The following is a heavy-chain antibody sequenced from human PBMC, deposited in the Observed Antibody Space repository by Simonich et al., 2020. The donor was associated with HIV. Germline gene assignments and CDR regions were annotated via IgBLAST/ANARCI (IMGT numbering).Heavy chain of an antibody. Sequence: QVQLQQWGAGLLKPSETLSLTCAVYGGSFSGYYWSWIRQPPGKGREWIGEINHSGSTNYNPSLKSRVTISVDPSKNQFSLKLSSVTAADTAVYYCARRHPTTVTTPYFDYWGQGTLVTVSS. CDR2: INHSGST. V-gene: IGHV4-34*01. CDR1: GGSFSGYY. D-gene: IGHD4-17*01. CDR3: ARRHPTTVTTPYFDY. J-gene: IGHJ4*02.